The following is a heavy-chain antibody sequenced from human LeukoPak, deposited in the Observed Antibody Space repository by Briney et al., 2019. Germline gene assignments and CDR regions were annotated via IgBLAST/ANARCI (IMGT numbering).Heavy chain of an antibody. CDR1: GFTPDDYA. Sequence: GGSLRLSSAHPGFTPDDYARHGVRQGPGEGLEWVSRTRRNSDSIGYVDSVKGRFTISRDNARNSLYLQMNSLRAEDTALYYCAKFHYWGQGTLVSVCS. CDR3: AKFHY. V-gene: IGHV3-9*02. CDR2: TRRNSDSI. J-gene: IGHJ4*02.